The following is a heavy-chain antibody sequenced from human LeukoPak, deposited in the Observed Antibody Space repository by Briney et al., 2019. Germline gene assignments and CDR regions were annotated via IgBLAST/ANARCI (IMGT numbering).Heavy chain of an antibody. Sequence: GGSLRLSCAASGFTFTDYWMSWVRQAPGKGLEWVANIKQDGSEKYYVDSVKGRFTISRDNAKNSLYLQMNSLRAEDTAVYYCARVQSGSYYYYYYYGMDVWGQGTTVTVSS. CDR3: ARVQSGSYYYYYYYGMDV. V-gene: IGHV3-7*01. D-gene: IGHD1-26*01. CDR2: IKQDGSEK. J-gene: IGHJ6*02. CDR1: GFTFTDYW.